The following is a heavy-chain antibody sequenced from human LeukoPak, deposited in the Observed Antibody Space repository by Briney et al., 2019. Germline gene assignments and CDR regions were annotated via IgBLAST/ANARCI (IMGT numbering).Heavy chain of an antibody. D-gene: IGHD6-19*01. CDR1: GCSISSYY. V-gene: IGHV4-59*01. J-gene: IGHJ4*02. Sequence: PSETLSLTCTVSGCSISSYYWTWIRQSPGKGLEWIGSVYYSGSTYYNPSLTSRVTMLVDTSKNQFFLKLTSVTAADTAVYHCARVRGSGWYEFEYWGQGTRVTVSS. CDR3: ARVRGSGWYEFEY. CDR2: VYYSGST.